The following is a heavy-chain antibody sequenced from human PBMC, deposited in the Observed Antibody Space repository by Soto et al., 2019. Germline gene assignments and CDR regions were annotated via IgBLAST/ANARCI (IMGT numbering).Heavy chain of an antibody. CDR3: ASRQPMTTRAFDI. D-gene: IGHD4-17*01. Sequence: QLQLQESGPGLFKPSETLSLTCTVSGGSISSSSYYWGWIRHPPGKGLEWIGCIYYSVSTYYNPSLKSRVTISVDTSKNQFSLKLSSVTAADTAVYYCASRQPMTTRAFDIWGQGTMVTVSS. CDR1: GGSISSSSYY. CDR2: IYYSVST. V-gene: IGHV4-39*01. J-gene: IGHJ3*02.